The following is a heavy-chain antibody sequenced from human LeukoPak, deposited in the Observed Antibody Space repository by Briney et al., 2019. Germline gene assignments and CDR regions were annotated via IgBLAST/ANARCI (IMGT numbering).Heavy chain of an antibody. V-gene: IGHV3-53*01. J-gene: IGHJ4*02. CDR2: IYSGGST. Sequence: GGSLILSCAASGFTVSSNYMSWVRQAPGKGLEWVSVIYSGGSTYYADSVKGRFTISRDNSKNTLYLQMNSLRAEDTAVYYCARIGATSGWSYYFDYWGQGTLVTVSS. D-gene: IGHD6-19*01. CDR3: ARIGATSGWSYYFDY. CDR1: GFTVSSNY.